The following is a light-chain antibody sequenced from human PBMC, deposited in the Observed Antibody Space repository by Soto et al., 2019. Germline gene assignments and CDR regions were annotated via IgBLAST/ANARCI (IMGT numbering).Light chain of an antibody. Sequence: EIVLTQSPGSLSLSPGERATLSCRASQSVDSTFFAWYQKKPGQAPRLLIYGASKRATGVPDRFSGSGSGTDFTLTISRLEPEDFSVYYCQPYMSSVTFGQGTNVEL. CDR1: QSVDSTF. CDR2: GAS. J-gene: IGKJ1*01. V-gene: IGKV3-20*01. CDR3: QPYMSSVT.